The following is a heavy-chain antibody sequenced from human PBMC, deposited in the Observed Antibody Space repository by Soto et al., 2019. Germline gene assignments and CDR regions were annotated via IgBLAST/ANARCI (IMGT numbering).Heavy chain of an antibody. J-gene: IGHJ4*02. D-gene: IGHD1-26*01. CDR3: AQVRRIYSGSYSPGY. Sequence: QVQLVQSGAEVKKPGASVKVSCKASGYTFTSYGISWVRQAPGQGLEWMGWISAYNGNTNYAQKVQGRVTMTTDPSTSTAYLELRSLRSDDTAVYYCAQVRRIYSGSYSPGYWGQGTLVTVSS. CDR2: ISAYNGNT. CDR1: GYTFTSYG. V-gene: IGHV1-18*01.